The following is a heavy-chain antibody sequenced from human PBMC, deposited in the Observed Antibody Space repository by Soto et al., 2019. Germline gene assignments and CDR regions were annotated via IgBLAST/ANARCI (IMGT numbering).Heavy chain of an antibody. CDR1: GVTFSSYA. Sequence: SVKVSCKASGVTFSSYAISWVRQAPGQGLEWMGGIIPSFGTANYAQKFQGRVTITADESTSTAYMELSSLRSEDTAVYYCARECPIAVAGSPPPPWFDPWGQGTLVTVSS. V-gene: IGHV1-69*13. J-gene: IGHJ5*02. D-gene: IGHD6-19*01. CDR2: IIPSFGTA. CDR3: ARECPIAVAGSPPPPWFDP.